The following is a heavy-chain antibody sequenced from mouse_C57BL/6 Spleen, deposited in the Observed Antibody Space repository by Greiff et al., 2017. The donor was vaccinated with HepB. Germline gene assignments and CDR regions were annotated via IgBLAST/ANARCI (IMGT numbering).Heavy chain of an antibody. D-gene: IGHD1-1*01. Sequence: VKLMESGPGLVAPSQSLSITCTVSGFSLTSYGVSWVRQPPGKGLEWLGVIWGDGSTNSHSALISRLSISKDNSKSQVFLKLNSLQTDDTATYYCAKYGRNYYYGSGYAMDYWGQGTSVTVSS. CDR3: AKYGRNYYYGSGYAMDY. CDR2: IWGDGST. V-gene: IGHV2-3*01. J-gene: IGHJ4*01. CDR1: GFSLTSYG.